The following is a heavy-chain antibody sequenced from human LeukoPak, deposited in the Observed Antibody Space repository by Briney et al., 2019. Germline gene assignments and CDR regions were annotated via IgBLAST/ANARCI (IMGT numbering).Heavy chain of an antibody. CDR1: GLTFSSYA. V-gene: IGHV3-23*01. Sequence: GGSLRLSCAPSGLTFSSYAVRWVRRSPGKALEWVSSFSGSGGSTYYTDSVKARFTISRDNSKNTLYLQLNSLRREDAGVYYFATPRAVGVTAFFDYWGEGTLVTVSS. CDR2: FSGSGGST. J-gene: IGHJ4*02. CDR3: ATPRAVGVTAFFDY.